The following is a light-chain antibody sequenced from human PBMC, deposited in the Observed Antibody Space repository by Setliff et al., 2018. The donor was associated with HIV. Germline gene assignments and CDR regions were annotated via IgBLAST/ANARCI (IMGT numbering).Light chain of an antibody. V-gene: IGLV3-21*03. CDR2: DDN. CDR1: NIGGTS. J-gene: IGLJ1*01. CDR3: QVWDTTSDHHV. Sequence: SYELTQPPSVSVAPGKTARITCGGNNIGGTSVHWYQQKPGQAPLLVVYDDNDRPSGIPERFSGSNYGNTATLTISRVEAGDEADYYCQVWDTTSDHHVFGTGTKVTVL.